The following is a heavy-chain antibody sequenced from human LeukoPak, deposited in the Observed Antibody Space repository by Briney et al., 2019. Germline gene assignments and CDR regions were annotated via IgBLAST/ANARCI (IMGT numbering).Heavy chain of an antibody. CDR2: INWNGGST. D-gene: IGHD6-13*01. J-gene: IGHJ4*02. CDR3: ASGIAAAADY. CDR1: GFTFDDYG. V-gene: IGHV3-20*04. Sequence: GGSLRLSCAASGFTFDDYGMSWVRQAPGKGLEWVSGINWNGGSTGYADSVKGRFTISRDNAKNSLYLQMSSLRAEDTALYYCASGIAAAADYWGQGTLVTVSS.